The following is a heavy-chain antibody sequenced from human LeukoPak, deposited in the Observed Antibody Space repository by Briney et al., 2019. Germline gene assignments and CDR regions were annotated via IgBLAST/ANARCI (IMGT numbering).Heavy chain of an antibody. CDR2: IKEDGSEK. CDR3: ARDYTGGWNDY. Sequence: GGSLRLSCAAAGFTFNRYWMSWVRQATGKGLECVAKIKEDGSEKHYVDSVKGRFTISRGNAKNSLYLQMNSLRGEDTAVYYCARDYTGGWNDYWGQGIRVTVSS. CDR1: GFTFNRYW. V-gene: IGHV3-7*01. J-gene: IGHJ4*02. D-gene: IGHD7-27*01.